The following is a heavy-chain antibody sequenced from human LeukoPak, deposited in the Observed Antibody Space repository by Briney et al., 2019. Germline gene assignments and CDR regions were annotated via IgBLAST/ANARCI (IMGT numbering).Heavy chain of an antibody. CDR1: GYTFTSYG. CDR3: ARVRGIVGATGGFDY. D-gene: IGHD1-26*01. CDR2: ISAYNGNT. Sequence: ASVKVSCKASGYTFTSYGISWVRQAPGQGLEWMGWISAYNGNTNYAQKLQGRVTMTTDTSTSTAYMELSSLRSEDTAVYYCARVRGIVGATGGFDYWGQGTLVTVSS. J-gene: IGHJ4*02. V-gene: IGHV1-18*01.